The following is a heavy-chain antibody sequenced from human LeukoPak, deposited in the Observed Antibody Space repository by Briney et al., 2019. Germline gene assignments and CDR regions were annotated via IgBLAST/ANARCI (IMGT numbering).Heavy chain of an antibody. V-gene: IGHV4-4*02. D-gene: IGHD6-19*01. Sequence: SETPSLTCAVSGGSISSSNWWSWVRQPPGKGLEWIGEIYHSGSTNYNPSLKSRVTLSVDKSKNQFSLKLSSVTAVDTAVYYCAAIRVAGTRAFDYWGQGTLVTVSS. CDR3: AAIRVAGTRAFDY. J-gene: IGHJ4*02. CDR1: GGSISSSNW. CDR2: IYHSGST.